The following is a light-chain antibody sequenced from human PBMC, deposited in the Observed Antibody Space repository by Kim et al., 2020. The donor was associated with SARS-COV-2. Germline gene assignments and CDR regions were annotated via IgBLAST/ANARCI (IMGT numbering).Light chain of an antibody. J-gene: IGLJ1*01. Sequence: QSVLTQPPSASGTPGQRVTISCSGSSSNIGSNTVNWYQQLPGTAPKLLMYSNNQRPSGVPDRFSGSKSGTSASLAISGLQSEDEADYYCAAWDDSLNSYVFGTETKVNVL. CDR2: SNN. V-gene: IGLV1-44*01. CDR3: AAWDDSLNSYV. CDR1: SSNIGSNT.